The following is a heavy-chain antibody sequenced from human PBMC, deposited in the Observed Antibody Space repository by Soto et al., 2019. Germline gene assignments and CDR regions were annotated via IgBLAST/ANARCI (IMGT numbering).Heavy chain of an antibody. CDR2: IIPIFGTA. Sequence: ASVKVSCKASGCTFSSYAISWVRQAPGQGLEWMGGIIPIFGTANYAQKFQGRVTITADESTSTAYMELSSLRSEDTAVYYCARGDSSGYSSRIWGQGTLVTVSS. CDR1: GCTFSSYA. D-gene: IGHD3-22*01. J-gene: IGHJ4*02. CDR3: ARGDSSGYSSRI. V-gene: IGHV1-69*13.